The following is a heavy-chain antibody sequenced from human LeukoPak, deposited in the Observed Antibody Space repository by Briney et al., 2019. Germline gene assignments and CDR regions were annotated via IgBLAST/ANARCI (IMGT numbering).Heavy chain of an antibody. CDR3: ARDFDYYDDSGYQTYYFDY. CDR1: GFTVSSNY. J-gene: IGHJ4*02. V-gene: IGHV3-53*01. D-gene: IGHD3-22*01. CDR2: IHKNAIT. Sequence: GGSLRLSCAASGFTVSSNYMTWVRQAPGKGLEWVSVIHKNAITYYADTVKGRFTISRDNSKNMLYLQMNSLRAEDTAVYFCARDFDYYDDSGYQTYYFDYWGQGTLVTVSS.